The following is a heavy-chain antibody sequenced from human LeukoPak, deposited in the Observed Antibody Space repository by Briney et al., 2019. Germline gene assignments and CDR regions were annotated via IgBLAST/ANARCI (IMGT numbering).Heavy chain of an antibody. CDR2: IYHSGST. D-gene: IGHD3-16*01. J-gene: IGHJ4*02. V-gene: IGHV4-30-2*01. CDR3: TRGAGWLIDY. CDR1: GGSISSGGYY. Sequence: SETLSLTCTVSGGSISSGGYYWSWIRQPPGKGLEWIGYIYHSGSTYYNPSLKSRVTISVDRSKNQFSLKLNSVTTADTAVYYCTRGAGWLIDYWGQGILVTVSS.